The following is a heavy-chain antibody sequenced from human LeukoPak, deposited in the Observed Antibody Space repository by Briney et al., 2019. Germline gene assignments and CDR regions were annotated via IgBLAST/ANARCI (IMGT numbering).Heavy chain of an antibody. D-gene: IGHD3-9*01. CDR3: AKWGDYDVLTGYYVSDY. CDR1: GFTFSSYE. CDR2: ITGGGSGI. J-gene: IGHJ4*02. V-gene: IGHV3-23*01. Sequence: QTGGSLRLSCAASGFTFSSYEMNWVRQAPGKGLEWVSAITGGGSGIYYADSMKSRFTISRDNSKNTLYLQINSLRAEDTAVYYCAKWGDYDVLTGYYVSDYWGQGTLVTVSS.